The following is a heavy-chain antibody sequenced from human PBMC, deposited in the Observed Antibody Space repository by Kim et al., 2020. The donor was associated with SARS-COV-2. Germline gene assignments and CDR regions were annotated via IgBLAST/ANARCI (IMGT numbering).Heavy chain of an antibody. J-gene: IGHJ4*02. CDR3: ARDQHDYGDYVFNFYFDY. V-gene: IGHV3-30-3*01. D-gene: IGHD4-17*01. CDR2: ISYDGSNK. CDR1: GFTFSSYA. Sequence: GGSLRLSCAASGFTFSSYAMHWVRQAPGKGLEWVAVISYDGSNKYYADSVKGRFTISRDNSKNTLYLQMNSLRAEDTAVYYCARDQHDYGDYVFNFYFDYWGQGTLVTVSS.